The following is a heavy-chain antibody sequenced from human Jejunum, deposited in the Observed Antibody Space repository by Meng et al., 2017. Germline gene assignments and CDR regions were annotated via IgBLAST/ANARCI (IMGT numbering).Heavy chain of an antibody. D-gene: IGHD3-16*01. J-gene: IGHJ4*02. CDR2: ISFDGTNK. Sequence: GESLKISCAASGFTFSGYTMHWVRQAPGKGLEWLAAISFDGTNKYYADSVKGRLTVSRDNSNNTVSVHMNSLRGEDTGVYYCFWERGWGQGTLVTVSS. V-gene: IGHV3-30*01. CDR1: GFTFSGYT. CDR3: FWERG.